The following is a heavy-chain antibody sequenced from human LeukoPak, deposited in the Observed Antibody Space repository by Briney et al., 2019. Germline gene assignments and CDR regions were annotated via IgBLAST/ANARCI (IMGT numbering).Heavy chain of an antibody. V-gene: IGHV5-51*01. CDR1: GNIFSRDW. D-gene: IGHD1-20*01. J-gene: IGHJ4*02. Sequence: PGESLKISCKGSGNIFSRDWIAWVRQMPGKGLEWMGIIYPGDSETRYSPTFQGQVTISVDKSISTAYLQWSSLKASDTAMYYCARHKWNPTLFDYWGQGTLVTVSS. CDR3: ARHKWNPTLFDY. CDR2: IYPGDSET.